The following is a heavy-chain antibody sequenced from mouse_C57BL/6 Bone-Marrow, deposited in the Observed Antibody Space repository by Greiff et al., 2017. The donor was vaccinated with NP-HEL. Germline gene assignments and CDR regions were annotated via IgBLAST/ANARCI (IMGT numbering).Heavy chain of an antibody. CDR2: IYPRSGNT. J-gene: IGHJ1*03. Sequence: VQLQQSGAELARPGASVKLSCKASGYTFTSYGISWVKQRTGQGLEWIGEIYPRSGNTYYNEKFKGKATLTADKSSSTAYMELRSLTSEDSAVYFCAIGYYLYFDVWGTGTTVTVSS. CDR1: GYTFTSYG. D-gene: IGHD1-1*01. V-gene: IGHV1-81*01. CDR3: AIGYYLYFDV.